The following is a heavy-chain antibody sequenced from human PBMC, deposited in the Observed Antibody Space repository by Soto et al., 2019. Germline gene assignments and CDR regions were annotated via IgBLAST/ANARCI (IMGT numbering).Heavy chain of an antibody. J-gene: IGHJ6*02. Sequence: QVQLVESGGGVVQPGRSLRLSCAASGFTFSSYGMHWVRQAPGKGLEWVAVISYDGSNKYYADSVKGRFTISRDNSKNTLYLQMNSLRAGDTAVYYCAKDARRYQLLLRYYGMDVWGQGTTVTVSS. CDR2: ISYDGSNK. CDR3: AKDARRYQLLLRYYGMDV. V-gene: IGHV3-30*18. D-gene: IGHD2-2*01. CDR1: GFTFSSYG.